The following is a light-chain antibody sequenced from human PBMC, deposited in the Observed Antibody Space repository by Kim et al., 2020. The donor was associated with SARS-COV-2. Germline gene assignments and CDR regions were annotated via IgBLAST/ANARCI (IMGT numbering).Light chain of an antibody. J-gene: IGLJ1*01. CDR2: GKA. CDR3: NSRDNTGDHYV. Sequence: LGQTVRITCQGDTLKTYYARWYQQKPGQAPIVVIYGKANRPSGIPDRFSGSNSGDTASLTITGAQAEDEADYYCNSRDNTGDHYVFGPGTKVTVL. V-gene: IGLV3-19*01. CDR1: TLKTYY.